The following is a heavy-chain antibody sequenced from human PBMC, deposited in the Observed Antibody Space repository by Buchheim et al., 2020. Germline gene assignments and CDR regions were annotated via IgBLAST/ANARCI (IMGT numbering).Heavy chain of an antibody. J-gene: IGHJ4*02. D-gene: IGHD5-18*01. CDR3: ARGPVDTAMGIDY. V-gene: IGHV3-21*01. Sequence: EVQLVESGGGLVKPGGSLRLSCAASGFTFSSYSMNWVRQAPGEGLEWVSSISSSSSYIYYADSVKGRFTISRDNAKNSLYLQMNSLRAEDTAVYYCARGPVDTAMGIDYWGQGTL. CDR1: GFTFSSYS. CDR2: ISSSSSYI.